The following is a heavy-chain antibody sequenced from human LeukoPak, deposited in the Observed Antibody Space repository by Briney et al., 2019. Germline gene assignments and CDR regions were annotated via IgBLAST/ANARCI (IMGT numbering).Heavy chain of an antibody. J-gene: IGHJ6*03. Sequence: GGSLRLSCAASGFTFSSYSMNWVRQAPGKGLEWVSSISSSSSYIYYADSVEGRFTISRDNAKNSLYLQMNSLRAEDTAVYYCARGRKVRGVDYYYYYYYMDVWGKGTTVTISS. CDR2: ISSSSSYI. CDR1: GFTFSSYS. V-gene: IGHV3-21*04. D-gene: IGHD3-10*01. CDR3: ARGRKVRGVDYYYYYYYMDV.